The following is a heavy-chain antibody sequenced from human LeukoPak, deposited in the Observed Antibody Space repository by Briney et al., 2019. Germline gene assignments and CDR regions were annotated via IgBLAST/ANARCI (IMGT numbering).Heavy chain of an antibody. J-gene: IGHJ4*02. CDR3: ACQPVVPAAIGY. D-gene: IGHD2-2*01. CDR1: GGSFSDYY. V-gene: IGHV4-34*10. CDR2: IIHSGST. Sequence: SETLSLTCGVYGGSFSDYYWSWIRQPPGKGLEWIGEIIHSGSTNYNPSLKSRVTMSVDTSKNQFSLKLSSVTAADTAVYYCACQPVVPAAIGYWGQGTLVTVSS.